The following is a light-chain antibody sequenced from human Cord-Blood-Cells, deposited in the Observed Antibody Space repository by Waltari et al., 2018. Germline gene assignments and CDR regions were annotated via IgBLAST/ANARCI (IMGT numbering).Light chain of an antibody. Sequence: IQMTQSPSSLSASVGERVTITCQASQDISNYLNWYQQKPGKAPKLLIYDASNLKTGVPSRFSGSGSGTDFTFTISSLQPEDIATYYCQQYDNLPRTFGQGTKVEIK. J-gene: IGKJ1*01. V-gene: IGKV1-33*01. CDR2: DAS. CDR1: QDISNY. CDR3: QQYDNLPRT.